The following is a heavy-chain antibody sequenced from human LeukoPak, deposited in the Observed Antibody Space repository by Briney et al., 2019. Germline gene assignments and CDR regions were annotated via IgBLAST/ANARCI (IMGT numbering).Heavy chain of an antibody. CDR3: ARLPLGAFGEVLNFDS. CDR1: RGFFSGYY. J-gene: IGHJ4*02. D-gene: IGHD3-10*01. Sequence: SETLSLTCDISRGFFSGYYWGWIRQPPGKGLEWIGDINDSGTTKYNPTLKSRVTISVDTSKNQFSLKVKSVTAADTAVYYCARLPLGAFGEVLNFDSWGQGILVTVSS. CDR2: INDSGTT. V-gene: IGHV4-34*01.